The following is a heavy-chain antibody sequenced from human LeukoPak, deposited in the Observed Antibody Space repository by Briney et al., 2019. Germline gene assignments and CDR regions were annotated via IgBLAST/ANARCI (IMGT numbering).Heavy chain of an antibody. CDR1: GYTFTSYY. D-gene: IGHD3-3*01. J-gene: IGHJ3*02. V-gene: IGHV1-46*01. CDR2: INPSGGST. CDR3: ARDLELIWSGPSDAFDI. Sequence: ASVKVSCKASGYTFTSYYMHWVRQAPGQGLEWMGIINPSGGSTSYAQKFQGRVTMTRDTSTSTVYMELSSLRSEDTAVYYCARDLELIWSGPSDAFDIWGQGTMVTVSS.